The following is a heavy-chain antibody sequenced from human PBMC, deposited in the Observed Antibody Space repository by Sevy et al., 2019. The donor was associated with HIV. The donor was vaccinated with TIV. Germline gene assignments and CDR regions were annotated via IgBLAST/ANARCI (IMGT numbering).Heavy chain of an antibody. D-gene: IGHD4-17*01. V-gene: IGHV4-4*07. CDR2: IYTSGST. CDR1: GGSISSYY. CDR3: ARDRKSSVTTAPFWFDP. J-gene: IGHJ5*02. Sequence: SETLSLTCTVSGGSISSYYWSWIRQPAGKGLEWIGRIYTSGSTNYNPSLKSRVTMSVDTSKNQFSLKLSSVTAADTAVYYCARDRKSSVTTAPFWFDPGGQGTLVTVSS.